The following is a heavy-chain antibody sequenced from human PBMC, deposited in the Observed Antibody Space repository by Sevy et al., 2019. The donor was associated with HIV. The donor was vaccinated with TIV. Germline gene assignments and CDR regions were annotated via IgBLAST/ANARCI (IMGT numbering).Heavy chain of an antibody. CDR2: IYSGGST. Sequence: GGSLRLSCAASGFTVSSNYMSWVRQAPGKGLEWVSVIYSGGSTYYADSVKGRFTISRDNSKNTLYLQMNSLRAEDTGVYYWGRDRKKPNSPAGYYGMDVWGQGTTVTVSS. CDR3: GRDRKKPNSPAGYYGMDV. J-gene: IGHJ6*02. V-gene: IGHV3-53*01. D-gene: IGHD2-8*01. CDR1: GFTVSSNY.